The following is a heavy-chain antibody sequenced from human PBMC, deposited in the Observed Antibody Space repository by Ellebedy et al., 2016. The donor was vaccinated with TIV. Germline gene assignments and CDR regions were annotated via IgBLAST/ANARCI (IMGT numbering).Heavy chain of an antibody. D-gene: IGHD5-24*01. V-gene: IGHV4-39*01. CDR1: GGSISGSSYY. CDR2: IDDSGSS. CDR3: VSRPVETTTISSFFDY. Sequence: SETLSLXXTVSGGSISGSSYYWGWIRQPPGKGLEWTGSIDDSGSSYYNPSLESRVKISIDTSKNQFSLRLSSVTAADTAVYYCVSRPVETTTISSFFDYWGQGTLVTVSS. J-gene: IGHJ4*02.